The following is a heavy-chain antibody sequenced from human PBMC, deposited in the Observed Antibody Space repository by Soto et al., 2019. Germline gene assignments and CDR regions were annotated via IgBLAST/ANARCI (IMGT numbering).Heavy chain of an antibody. D-gene: IGHD6-19*01. CDR1: GFSFSTYW. Sequence: EVQLVESGGGLVQPGGSLRLSCEASGFSFSTYWMNWVRQAPGKGLEWVAIIKKDGSVKYYVDSVKGRFTISRDNAKSSLHLQMNGPRAEDTAVYYCAGGSGWLIDYWGRGTLVTVSS. CDR2: IKKDGSVK. V-gene: IGHV3-7*03. CDR3: AGGSGWLIDY. J-gene: IGHJ4*02.